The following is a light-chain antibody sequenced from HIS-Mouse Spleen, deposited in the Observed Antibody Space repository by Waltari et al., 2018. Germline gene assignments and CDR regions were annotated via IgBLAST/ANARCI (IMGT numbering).Light chain of an antibody. V-gene: IGLV2-14*01. Sequence: QSALTQPASVSGSPGQSITISCTGTSSDVGGYNYVSWYQQHPGKAPKRMLYEVSNRASGVANRFSGSKSGNTASLTIAGLQAEDEADYYCSSYTSSSTVVFGGGTKLTVL. CDR1: SSDVGGYNY. J-gene: IGLJ2*01. CDR2: EVS. CDR3: SSYTSSSTVV.